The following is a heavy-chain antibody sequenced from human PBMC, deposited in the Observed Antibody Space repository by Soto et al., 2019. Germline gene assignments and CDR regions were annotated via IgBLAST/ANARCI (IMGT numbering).Heavy chain of an antibody. V-gene: IGHV4-34*01. CDR2: INHSGST. CDR1: GGSFSGYY. CDR3: ARGEYSGSSY. Sequence: SETLSLTCAVYGGSFSGYYWSWIRQPPGKGLEWIGEINHSGSTNYNPSLKSRVTISVDTSKNQFSLKLGSVTAADTAVYYCARGEYSGSSYWGQGTLVTVSS. J-gene: IGHJ4*02. D-gene: IGHD1-26*01.